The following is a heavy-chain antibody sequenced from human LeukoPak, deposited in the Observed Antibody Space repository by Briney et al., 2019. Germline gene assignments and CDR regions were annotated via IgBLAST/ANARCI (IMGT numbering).Heavy chain of an antibody. CDR1: GGSIGSYY. J-gene: IGHJ4*02. D-gene: IGHD5-18*01. Sequence: SETLSLTCTVSGGSIGSYYWSWIRQPPGKGLEWIGYIYYSGSTNYNPSLKSRVTISVDTSKNQFSLKLSSVTAADTAVYYCARIGYSYASDYWGQGTLVTVSS. V-gene: IGHV4-59*01. CDR2: IYYSGST. CDR3: ARIGYSYASDY.